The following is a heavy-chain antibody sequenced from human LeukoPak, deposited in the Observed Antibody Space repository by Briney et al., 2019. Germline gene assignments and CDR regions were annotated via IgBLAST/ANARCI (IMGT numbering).Heavy chain of an antibody. V-gene: IGHV4-4*08. Sequence: PSETLSLTCSASGASTSSRYWSWIRQSPGRTLEWIGHIYNGRDTKYNPSLTSRVTISVDTSKNKFSLSLMSVTAADTAIYYCAQTTGWPGFDFWGPGALVIVSS. J-gene: IGHJ4*02. CDR3: AQTTGWPGFDF. CDR2: IYNGRDT. CDR1: GASTSSRY. D-gene: IGHD6-19*01.